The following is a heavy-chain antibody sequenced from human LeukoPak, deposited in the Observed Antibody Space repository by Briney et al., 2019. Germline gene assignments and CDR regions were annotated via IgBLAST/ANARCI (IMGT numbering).Heavy chain of an antibody. CDR1: GGSISDYY. J-gene: IGHJ3*02. CDR2: IYYSGST. V-gene: IGHV4-59*12. D-gene: IGHD4-17*01. CDR3: AREGIDYGDYGVDI. Sequence: SETLSLTCTVSGGSISDYYWSWMRQPPGKGLEWVGYIYYSGSTNYHPSLKSRLTISVDRSKNQFSLKLSSVTAADTAVYYCAREGIDYGDYGVDIWGQGTMVTVSS.